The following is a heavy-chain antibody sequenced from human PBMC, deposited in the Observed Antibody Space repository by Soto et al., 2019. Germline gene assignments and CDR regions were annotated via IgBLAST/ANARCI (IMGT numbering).Heavy chain of an antibody. CDR2: ISYDGSNK. CDR3: AKDKASPRYYDSSGPGYYYGMDV. Sequence: PGGSLRLSCAASGFTFSSYGMHWVRQAPGKGLEWVAVISYDGSNKYYADSVKGRFTISRDNSKNTLYLQMNSLRAEDTAVYYCAKDKASPRYYDSSGPGYYYGMDVWGQGTTVTVSS. V-gene: IGHV3-30*18. CDR1: GFTFSSYG. J-gene: IGHJ6*02. D-gene: IGHD3-22*01.